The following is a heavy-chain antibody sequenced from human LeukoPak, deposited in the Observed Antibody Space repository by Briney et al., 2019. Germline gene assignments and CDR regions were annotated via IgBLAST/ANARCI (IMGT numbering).Heavy chain of an antibody. CDR1: GFTFSSYA. CDR3: ATALDIVVVPAAYYYYYGMDV. J-gene: IGHJ6*02. D-gene: IGHD2-2*01. Sequence: PGGSLRLSCAASGFTFSSYAMSWVRQAPGKGLEWVSAISGSGGSTYYADSVEGRFTISRDNSKNTLYLQMNSLRAEDTAVYYCATALDIVVVPAAYYYYYGMDVWGQGTTVTVSS. CDR2: ISGSGGST. V-gene: IGHV3-23*01.